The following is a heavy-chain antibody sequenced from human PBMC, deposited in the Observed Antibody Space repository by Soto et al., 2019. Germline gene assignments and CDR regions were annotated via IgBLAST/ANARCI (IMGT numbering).Heavy chain of an antibody. J-gene: IGHJ6*02. CDR2: IYTGGGT. CDR3: AVTVTLLYGIDV. CDR1: GGSCTSYD. V-gene: IGHV4-4*07. D-gene: IGHD4-17*01. Sequence: ETLSLTCRVSGGSCTSYDSSGILQPSGKGLDWIGLIYTGGGTNHNPSLKSVATISLDTSKNQFSLKLSSVTAGDTAVYYCAVTVTLLYGIDVWGQGTKVTVYS.